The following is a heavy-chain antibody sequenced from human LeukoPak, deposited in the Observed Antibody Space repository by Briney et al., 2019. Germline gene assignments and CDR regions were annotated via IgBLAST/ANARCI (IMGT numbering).Heavy chain of an antibody. CDR1: GFTFSSYW. Sequence: GGSLRLSCAASGFTFSSYWMHWVRQAPGKGLVWVSRINSDGSSTSYADSVKGRFTISRDNSKNTLYLQMNSLRAEDTAVYYCARGVVVAANVDYWGQGTLVTVSS. CDR3: ARGVVVAANVDY. D-gene: IGHD2-15*01. V-gene: IGHV3-74*01. J-gene: IGHJ4*02. CDR2: INSDGSST.